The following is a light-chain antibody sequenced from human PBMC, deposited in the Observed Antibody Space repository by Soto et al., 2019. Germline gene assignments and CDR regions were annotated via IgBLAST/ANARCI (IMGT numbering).Light chain of an antibody. CDR2: ETD. J-gene: IGLJ2*01. V-gene: IGLV1-51*02. Sequence: QSVLTQPPSVSAAPGQMVTISCSGSGSNIENNYVAWYQQVPGTAPKLLIYETDKRPSGIPDRFSGSKSGTSATLGITGLQTGDEADYYCGTWDSSLTALVFGGGTKLTVL. CDR1: GSNIENNY. CDR3: GTWDSSLTALV.